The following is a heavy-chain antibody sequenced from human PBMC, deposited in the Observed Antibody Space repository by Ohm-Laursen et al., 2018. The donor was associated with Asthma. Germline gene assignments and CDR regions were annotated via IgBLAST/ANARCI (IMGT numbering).Heavy chain of an antibody. CDR3: AKGSLAAADYNWFDP. V-gene: IGHV3-9*02. Sequence: SLRLSCTASGFTSDDYSMHWVRQGPGKGLEWVSGISWNSGRIGYADSVKGRFTTSRDNAENSLYLQMNSLRTEDTALYYCAKGSLAAADYNWFDPWGQGTLVTVSS. CDR2: ISWNSGRI. CDR1: GFTSDDYS. D-gene: IGHD6-13*01. J-gene: IGHJ5*02.